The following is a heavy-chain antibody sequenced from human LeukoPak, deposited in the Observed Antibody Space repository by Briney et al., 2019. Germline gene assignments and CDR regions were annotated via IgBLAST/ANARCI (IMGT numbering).Heavy chain of an antibody. CDR1: GGSFSGYY. CDR3: ARDHGTTS. D-gene: IGHD4-11*01. J-gene: IGHJ5*02. CDR2: INHSGST. Sequence: PSETLSLTCAVYGGSFSGYYWSWIRQPPGKGLEWIGEINHSGSTNYNPSLKSRVTISVDTSKNQVSLRLSSVTAADTALYYCARDHGTTSWGQGILVTVSS. V-gene: IGHV4-34*01.